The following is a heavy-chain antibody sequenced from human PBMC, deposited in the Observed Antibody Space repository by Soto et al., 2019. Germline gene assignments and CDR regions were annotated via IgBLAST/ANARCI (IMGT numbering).Heavy chain of an antibody. CDR2: IFTGGST. CDR3: ARDRQSSGWLDAFDI. CDR1: GFTVSSNY. D-gene: IGHD6-19*01. Sequence: EVQLVESGGGLVQPGGSLRLSCAASGFTVSSNYMSWVRQAPGKGLEWVSVIFTGGSTYYADSVKGRFTISRHSSMNKVYHQMDSLRAEDTAVYYCARDRQSSGWLDAFDIWGQGTMVTVSS. J-gene: IGHJ3*02. V-gene: IGHV3-53*04.